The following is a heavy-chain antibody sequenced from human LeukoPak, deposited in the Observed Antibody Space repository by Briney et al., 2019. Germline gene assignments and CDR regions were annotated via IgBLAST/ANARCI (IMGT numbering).Heavy chain of an antibody. Sequence: PGGSLRLSCAASGFTFSSYAMSWVRQAPGKGLEWVSVIYSGGSTYYADSVKGRFTISRDNSKNTLYLQMNSLRAEDTAVYYCAREVYSYGYYFDYWGQGTLVTVSS. CDR2: IYSGGST. D-gene: IGHD5-18*01. J-gene: IGHJ4*02. V-gene: IGHV3-53*01. CDR1: GFTFSSYA. CDR3: AREVYSYGYYFDY.